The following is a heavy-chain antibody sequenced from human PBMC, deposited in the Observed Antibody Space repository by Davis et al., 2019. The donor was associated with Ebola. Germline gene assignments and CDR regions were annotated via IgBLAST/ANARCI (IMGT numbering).Heavy chain of an antibody. J-gene: IGHJ6*04. D-gene: IGHD3-3*01. V-gene: IGHV3-23*01. Sequence: GESLKISCADSVITFSSYAMTWVRQAPGKGLEWVSAISGSGGSTYYADSVKGRFTISRDNSKKTMYLQMNSLRGEDTAVYYCARSGISFGVVKYHYGMDAWGKGTTVIVSS. CDR2: ISGSGGST. CDR1: VITFSSYA. CDR3: ARSGISFGVVKYHYGMDA.